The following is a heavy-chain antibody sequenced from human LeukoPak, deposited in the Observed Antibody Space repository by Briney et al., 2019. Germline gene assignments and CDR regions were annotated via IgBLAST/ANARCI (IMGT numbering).Heavy chain of an antibody. CDR2: TYYRSKWKY. J-gene: IGHJ3*02. CDR3: AREENSSGNTAFDI. Sequence: SQTLSLTCAISGDSVSSNSAAWNWIRRSPSKGLEWLGRTYYRSKWKYDYSASVKSRLTINPDTSKNQFSLHLNSVTPDDTAVYYCAREENSSGNTAFDIWGQGTVVTVSS. D-gene: IGHD1-26*01. V-gene: IGHV6-1*01. CDR1: GDSVSSNSAA.